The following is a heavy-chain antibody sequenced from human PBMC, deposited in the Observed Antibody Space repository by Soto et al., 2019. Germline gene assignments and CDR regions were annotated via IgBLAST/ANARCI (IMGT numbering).Heavy chain of an antibody. V-gene: IGHV3-33*01. Sequence: QVQLVESGGGVVQPGRSLRLSCAASGFTFSSYGMHWVRQAPGKGLEWVAVIWYDGSNKYYADSVKGRFTISRDNSKNTLYLQMNSLRAEDTAVYYCARGRRIAAAADNWFDPWGQGTLVTVSS. J-gene: IGHJ5*02. CDR2: IWYDGSNK. CDR1: GFTFSSYG. CDR3: ARGRRIAAAADNWFDP. D-gene: IGHD6-13*01.